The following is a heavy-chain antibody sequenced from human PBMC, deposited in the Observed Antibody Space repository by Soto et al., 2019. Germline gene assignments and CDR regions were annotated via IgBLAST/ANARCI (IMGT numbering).Heavy chain of an antibody. D-gene: IGHD6-6*01. CDR2: IFYTGST. Sequence: PSETLSLTCTVSGGSINSSDYYRTWIRQHPEKGLEWIGYIFYTGSTYYNPSLKSRVTISVDTSKNQFSLKLSSVTAADTAVYYCARERPDGARLDPWGQGTLVTVSS. J-gene: IGHJ5*02. CDR3: ARERPDGARLDP. V-gene: IGHV4-30-4*08. CDR1: GGSINSSDYY.